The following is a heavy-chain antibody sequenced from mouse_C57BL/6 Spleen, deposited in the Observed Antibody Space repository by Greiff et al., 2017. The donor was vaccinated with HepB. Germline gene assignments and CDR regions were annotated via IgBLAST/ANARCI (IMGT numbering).Heavy chain of an antibody. Sequence: VQLQQSGAELVRPGASVKLSCTASGFNIKDYYMHWVKQRPEQGLEWIGRIDPEDGDTEYAPKFQGKATMTADTSSNTSYLQLSSLTSEDTAVYYCTTGLLRSYFDYWGQGTTLTVSS. CDR1: GFNIKDYY. J-gene: IGHJ2*01. D-gene: IGHD1-1*01. CDR3: TTGLLRSYFDY. CDR2: IDPEDGDT. V-gene: IGHV14-1*01.